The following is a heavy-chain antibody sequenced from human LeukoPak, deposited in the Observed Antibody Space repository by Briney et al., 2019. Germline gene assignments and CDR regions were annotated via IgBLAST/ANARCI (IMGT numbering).Heavy chain of an antibody. CDR2: INSDGSDT. V-gene: IGHV3-74*01. Sequence: PGGSLRLSCAASGFTFRSYWMHWVRQAPGKGLVWVSRINSDGSDTSYADSVKGRFTISRDNAKNTLYLQMNSLRAEDTAVYYCASRYNWNYLLGYWGQGTLVTASS. J-gene: IGHJ4*02. CDR1: GFTFRSYW. D-gene: IGHD1-7*01. CDR3: ASRYNWNYLLGY.